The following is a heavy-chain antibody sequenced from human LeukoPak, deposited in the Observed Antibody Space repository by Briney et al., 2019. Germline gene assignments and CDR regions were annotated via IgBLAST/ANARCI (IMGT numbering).Heavy chain of an antibody. CDR2: IYSGGST. V-gene: IGHV3-53*01. J-gene: IGHJ6*02. Sequence: GGSLRLSCAASGFTVSSNYMSWVRPAPGKGLEWVSVIYSGGSTYYADSVKGRFTISRDNSKNTVYLQMNSLRAEDTAVYYCARAEDCSSTSCSHGFYGMDVWGQGTTVTVSS. CDR3: ARAEDCSSTSCSHGFYGMDV. CDR1: GFTVSSNY. D-gene: IGHD2-2*01.